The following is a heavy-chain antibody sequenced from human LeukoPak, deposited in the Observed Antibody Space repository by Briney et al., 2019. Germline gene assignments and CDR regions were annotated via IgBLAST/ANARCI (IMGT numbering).Heavy chain of an antibody. CDR1: GDSVSNNSAI. CDR2: TYYRSKWYN. CDR3: ARSSNLQYFDY. Sequence: SQTLSLTCAISGDSVSNNSAIWIWIRQSPWRGLQWLGRTYYRSKWYNDYAVSVKSRITLNVDTSKNQFSLQLNSVTPEDTAVYYCARSSNLQYFDYWGQGTQVTVSS. V-gene: IGHV6-1*01. J-gene: IGHJ4*02.